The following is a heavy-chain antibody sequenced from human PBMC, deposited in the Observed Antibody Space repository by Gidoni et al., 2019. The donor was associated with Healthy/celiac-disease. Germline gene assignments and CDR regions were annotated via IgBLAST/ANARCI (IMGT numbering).Heavy chain of an antibody. CDR1: GFTFSSYA. CDR2: ISGSGGST. Sequence: EVQLLESGGGLVQPGGSLRLSCAASGFTFSSYAMSWVRQAPGKGLEWVAAISGSGGSTYYADSVKGRFTISRDNSKNTLYLQMNSLRAEDTAVYYCAKAQWELPLRAIDYWGQGTLVTVSS. CDR3: AKAQWELPLRAIDY. V-gene: IGHV3-23*01. J-gene: IGHJ4*02. D-gene: IGHD1-26*01.